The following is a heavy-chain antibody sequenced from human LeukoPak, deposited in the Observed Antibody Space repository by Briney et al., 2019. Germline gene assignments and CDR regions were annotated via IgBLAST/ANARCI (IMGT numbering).Heavy chain of an antibody. CDR2: IYSGGAT. CDR3: ASGGKYCTGGACYGD. J-gene: IGHJ4*02. CDR1: GFIVSDDY. V-gene: IGHV3-53*01. Sequence: GGSLRLSCAASGFIVSDDYISCVRQTPGKGLEWGSVIYSGGATFYADSVKGRFTISRDNSKNTVHLQMNSLRAEDTAVYYCASGGKYCTGGACYGDWGQGTLVTVSS. D-gene: IGHD2-8*02.